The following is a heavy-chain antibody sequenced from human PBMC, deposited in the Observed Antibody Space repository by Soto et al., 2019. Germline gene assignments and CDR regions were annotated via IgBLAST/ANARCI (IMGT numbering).Heavy chain of an antibody. J-gene: IGHJ6*03. CDR3: ARDGKYSSSWVPYYYYYYMDV. D-gene: IGHD6-13*01. Sequence: PGGSLRLSCAASGFTFSSYAMHWVRQAPGKGLEYVSAISSNGGSTYYANSVKGRFTISRDNSKNTLYLQMGSLRAEDMAVYYCARDGKYSSSWVPYYYYYYMDVWGKGTTVTVSS. V-gene: IGHV3-64*01. CDR1: GFTFSSYA. CDR2: ISSNGGST.